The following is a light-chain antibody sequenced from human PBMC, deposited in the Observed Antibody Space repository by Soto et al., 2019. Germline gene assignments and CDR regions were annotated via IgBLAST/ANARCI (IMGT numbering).Light chain of an antibody. Sequence: EIVMTQSPDTLSVSPGETVTLSCRASQSVRSKLAWYQQKPGQAPRLFIYGASTRATGIPARFSGSGSGTDFTLTISSLEPADFAVYYCQQYNNWPTFGGGTKVDIK. J-gene: IGKJ4*01. CDR1: QSVRSK. CDR3: QQYNNWPT. CDR2: GAS. V-gene: IGKV3-15*01.